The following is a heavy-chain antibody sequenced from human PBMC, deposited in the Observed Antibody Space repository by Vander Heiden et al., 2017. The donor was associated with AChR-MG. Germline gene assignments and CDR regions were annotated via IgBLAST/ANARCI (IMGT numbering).Heavy chain of an antibody. Sequence: QVQLVESGGGVVQPGRSLRLSCAASGFTFSSYGMHWVRQAPGKGLEWVAVIWSDGKNEYYADSVKGRFTISRDNSKNTLYLQMNSVRAGDTAVYYCARDPVVIEQVANSYFDYWGQGTLVTVSS. J-gene: IGHJ4*02. CDR1: GFTFSSYG. CDR2: IWSDGKNE. CDR3: ARDPVVIEQVANSYFDY. D-gene: IGHD2-21*01. V-gene: IGHV3-33*01.